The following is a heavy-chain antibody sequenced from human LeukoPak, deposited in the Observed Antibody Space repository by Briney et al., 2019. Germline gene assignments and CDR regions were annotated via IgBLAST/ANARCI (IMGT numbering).Heavy chain of an antibody. J-gene: IGHJ4*02. Sequence: GGSLRLSCLTSRFTFSTNAMSWVRQAPGKGLEWISGISGSGASTYYADSVTGRFTISRDNSRNTLYLQMNSLRGDDPGVYYCAKDVGKWESLHFFDYWGQGTLVTVSS. CDR3: AKDVGKWESLHFFDY. V-gene: IGHV3-23*01. CDR1: RFTFSTNA. D-gene: IGHD1-26*01. CDR2: ISGSGAST.